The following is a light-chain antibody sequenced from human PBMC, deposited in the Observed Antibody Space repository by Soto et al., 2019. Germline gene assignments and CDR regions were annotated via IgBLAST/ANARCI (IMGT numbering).Light chain of an antibody. CDR2: DAS. CDR1: QSVSSN. CDR3: QQYHNWPIT. J-gene: IGKJ5*01. Sequence: EIVWTQSPATLSLSPGERATLSCRAIQSVSSNLAWHQQKRGQAPRILXYDASTRATGISARFSGSGSGTEFTLTISSLQSEDFEVYYCQQYHNWPITFGQGTRLEIK. V-gene: IGKV3-15*01.